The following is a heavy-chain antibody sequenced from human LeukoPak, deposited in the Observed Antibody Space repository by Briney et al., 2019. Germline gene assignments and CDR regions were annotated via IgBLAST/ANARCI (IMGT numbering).Heavy chain of an antibody. CDR1: GFSVSNYY. V-gene: IGHV3-66*03. CDR3: ARDRAVTQDWVEFDP. Sequence: GGSLRLSCAGSGFSVSNYYMSWVRQAPGKGLEWVSLIRDSGETFYADSVKGRFTISRDNSKNTMYLQMNRLRAEDTAVYFCARDRAVTQDWVEFDPWGQGTLVTVSS. D-gene: IGHD4-17*01. CDR2: IRDSGET. J-gene: IGHJ5*02.